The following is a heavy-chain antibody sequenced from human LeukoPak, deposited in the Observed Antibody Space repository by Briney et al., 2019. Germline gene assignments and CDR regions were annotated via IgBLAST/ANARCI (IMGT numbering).Heavy chain of an antibody. D-gene: IGHD3-10*01. V-gene: IGHV1-24*01. Sequence: ASVKVSCKVSGYTLTELSMHWVRQAPGKGLEWVGGFDPEDGETIYAQKFQGRVTMTEDTSTDTAYMELSSLRSEDTAVYYCARMVFAYGSGNYYYYMDVWGKGTTVTISS. CDR1: GYTLTELS. CDR2: FDPEDGET. CDR3: ARMVFAYGSGNYYYYMDV. J-gene: IGHJ6*03.